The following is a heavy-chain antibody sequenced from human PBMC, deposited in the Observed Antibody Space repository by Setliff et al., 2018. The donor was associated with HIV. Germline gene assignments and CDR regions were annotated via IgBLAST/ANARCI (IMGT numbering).Heavy chain of an antibody. CDR2: IYPIGSPDYPSGNT. CDR3: ARGYSSSWYDS. CDR1: GGSISSYY. Sequence: SETLSLTCTVSGGSISSYYWSWIRQSPGKGLEWIGYIYPIGSPDYPSGNTVYNPSFRSRVTVSVDTSKNQFSLRLSSVTAADTAVYYCARGYSSSWYDSWGQGTLVTVSS. J-gene: IGHJ5*01. D-gene: IGHD6-13*01. V-gene: IGHV4-4*08.